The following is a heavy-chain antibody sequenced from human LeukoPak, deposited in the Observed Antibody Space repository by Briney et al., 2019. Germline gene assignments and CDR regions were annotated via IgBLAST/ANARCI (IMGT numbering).Heavy chain of an antibody. D-gene: IGHD6-19*01. V-gene: IGHV1-46*01. CDR1: GYNFTGYY. CDR2: INPSGGST. J-gene: IGHJ5*02. Sequence: ASVKVSCKASGYNFTGYYMHWVRQAPGQGPEWMGIINPSGGSTSYAQKFQGRVTMTRDMSTSTVYMELSSLRSKDTAVYYCARSTVANWFDPWGQGTLVTVSS. CDR3: ARSTVANWFDP.